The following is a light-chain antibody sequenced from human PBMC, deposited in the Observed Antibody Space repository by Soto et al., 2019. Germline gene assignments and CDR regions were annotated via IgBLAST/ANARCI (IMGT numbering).Light chain of an antibody. CDR1: QSVSSN. CDR2: DAS. J-gene: IGKJ4*01. V-gene: IGKV3D-15*01. CDR3: QQYNKWTLT. Sequence: EIGLTKSPVTLSRSPAHRANLSLRSSQSVSSNYLAWYQHKPGQAPRLLIYDASTRATGTPDRFSGSGSGTEFTLTISSLQSEDFAVYYCQQYNKWTLTFGGGTKVDIK.